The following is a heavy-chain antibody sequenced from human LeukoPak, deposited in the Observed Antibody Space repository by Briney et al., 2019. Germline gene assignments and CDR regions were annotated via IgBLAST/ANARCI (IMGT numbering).Heavy chain of an antibody. CDR1: GLTFRSFW. V-gene: IGHV3-7*01. CDR2: INQDGSEK. Sequence: GGSLRLSCAVSGLTFRSFWMSWVRQAPGKGLEWVANINQDGSEKYFVDSVKGRFTISRDNSKNSLHLQMNTLRAEDTALYYCARERDGRFFDYWGQGTLVTISS. D-gene: IGHD5-24*01. CDR3: ARERDGRFFDY. J-gene: IGHJ4*02.